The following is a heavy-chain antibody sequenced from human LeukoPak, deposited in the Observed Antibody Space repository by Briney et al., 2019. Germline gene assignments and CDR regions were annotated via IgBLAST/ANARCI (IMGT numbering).Heavy chain of an antibody. CDR2: ISSSSSPI. V-gene: IGHV3-48*02. J-gene: IGHJ4*02. D-gene: IGHD3-22*01. Sequence: GGSLRLSCAASGFTFSSYGMNWVRQAPGKGLEWVSYISSSSSPIYYADSVKGRFTISRDNAKNSLYLQMNSLRDEDTAVYYCARDAYGSSGYSLFDYWGQGTLVTVSS. CDR1: GFTFSSYG. CDR3: ARDAYGSSGYSLFDY.